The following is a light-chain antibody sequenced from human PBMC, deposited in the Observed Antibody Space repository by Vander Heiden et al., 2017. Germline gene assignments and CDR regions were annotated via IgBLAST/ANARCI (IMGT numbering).Light chain of an antibody. CDR1: SSNIGNNY. J-gene: IGLJ2*01. Sequence: QSVFTHPPSVSASPGHNVTISFSCISSNIGNNYVSWYQQLPGTAPKLLIYDNNKRPSGIPDRFSGSKSGTSATLGITGLQTGDEADYYCGTWDSSLSAGPVFGGGTKLTVL. V-gene: IGLV1-51*01. CDR3: GTWDSSLSAGPV. CDR2: DNN.